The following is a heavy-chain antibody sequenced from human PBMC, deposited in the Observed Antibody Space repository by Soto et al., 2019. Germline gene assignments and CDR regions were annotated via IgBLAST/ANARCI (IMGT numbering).Heavy chain of an antibody. V-gene: IGHV3-30-3*01. CDR2: ISYDGSNK. Sequence: GGSLRLSCAASGFTLSSYAMHWVRQAPGKGLEWVAVISYDGSNKYYADSVKGRFTISRDNSKNTLYLQMNSLRAEDTAVYYCARDKTPIALDVWGQGTTVTVSS. CDR1: GFTLSSYA. D-gene: IGHD3-3*02. J-gene: IGHJ6*02. CDR3: ARDKTPIALDV.